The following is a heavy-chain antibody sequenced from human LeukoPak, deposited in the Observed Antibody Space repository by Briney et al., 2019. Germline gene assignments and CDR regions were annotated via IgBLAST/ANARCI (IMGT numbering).Heavy chain of an antibody. CDR2: INWNSGRI. Sequence: GGSLRLSCAASGFTFNDYAMHWVRQAPGKGLEWVSGINWNSGRIGYADSVRGRFTISRDNAKNSLYLQMNSLRAEDTALYYCVKDMEAYSSGWYHFDFWGQGTLVTVSS. J-gene: IGHJ4*02. CDR3: VKDMEAYSSGWYHFDF. V-gene: IGHV3-9*01. CDR1: GFTFNDYA. D-gene: IGHD6-19*01.